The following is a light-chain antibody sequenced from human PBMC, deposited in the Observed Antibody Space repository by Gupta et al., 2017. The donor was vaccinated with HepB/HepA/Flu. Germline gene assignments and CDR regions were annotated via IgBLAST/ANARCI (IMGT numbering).Light chain of an antibody. CDR2: AAS. Sequence: DSQMTQPPSSLSASVGDRVTITCRARQSISSYLNWYQQKPGKAPKLLIYAASRVQSGVPSRFSGSGSGTDFTLTISRLQPEDFANYYCQQRDSTPSTFGQGTKVEIK. V-gene: IGKV1-39*01. CDR1: QSISSY. CDR3: QQRDSTPST. J-gene: IGKJ1*01.